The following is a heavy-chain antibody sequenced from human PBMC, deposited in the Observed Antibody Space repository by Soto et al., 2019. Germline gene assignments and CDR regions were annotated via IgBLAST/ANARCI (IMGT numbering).Heavy chain of an antibody. CDR2: INSVSGGA. D-gene: IGHD3-10*01. Sequence: QVEMVQSGAEVKHPGASVRVSCKASGNTHTIYFIHWLRQAPGQGLAWMGWINSVSGGANYAPRFQGRVSRTRDTSAAKSFMDLSGLRSEDTAVYYCALGGSYYAQWGQGTLVTVS. CDR1: GNTHTIYF. CDR3: ALGGSYYAQ. J-gene: IGHJ4*02. V-gene: IGHV1-2*02.